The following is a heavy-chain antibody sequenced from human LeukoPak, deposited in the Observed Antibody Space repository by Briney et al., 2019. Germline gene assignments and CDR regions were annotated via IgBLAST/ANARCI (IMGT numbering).Heavy chain of an antibody. J-gene: IGHJ4*02. CDR1: GYTFTSYD. CDR3: ARLPKYSRPLDY. D-gene: IGHD6-6*01. CDR2: MNPNSGNT. Sequence: ALVKVSCKASGYTFTSYDINWVRQATGQGLEWMGWMNPNSGNTDYAQKFQGRVTMSRDTSISTAYMELSSLRSEDTAVYYCARLPKYSRPLDYWGQGTLVTVSS. V-gene: IGHV1-8*01.